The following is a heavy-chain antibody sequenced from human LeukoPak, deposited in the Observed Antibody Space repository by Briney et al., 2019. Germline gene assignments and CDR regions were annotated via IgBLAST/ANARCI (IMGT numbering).Heavy chain of an antibody. D-gene: IGHD2-2*02. CDR1: GYTFTGYY. Sequence: ASVKVSCKASGYTFTGYYMHWVRQAPGQGLEWMGWINPNSGGTNYAQKFQGWVTMTRDTSISTAYMELSGLRSDDTAVYYCARGGEDIVVVPAAIYPPGAHFDYWGQGTLVTVSS. J-gene: IGHJ4*02. CDR2: INPNSGGT. CDR3: ARGGEDIVVVPAAIYPPGAHFDY. V-gene: IGHV1-2*04.